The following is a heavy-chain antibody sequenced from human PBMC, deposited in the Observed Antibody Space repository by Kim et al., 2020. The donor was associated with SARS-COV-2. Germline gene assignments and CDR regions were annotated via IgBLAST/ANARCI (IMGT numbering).Heavy chain of an antibody. J-gene: IGHJ5*02. CDR2: IYTSGST. CDR1: GGSISSGSYY. V-gene: IGHV4-61*02. D-gene: IGHD6-13*01. CDR3: ARDRLGGMVAAAGRIGLWFDP. Sequence: SETLSLTCTVSGGSISSGSYYWSWIRQPAGKGLEWIGRIYTSGSTNYNPSLKSRVTISVDTSKNQFSLKLSSVTAADTAVYYCARDRLGGMVAAAGRIGLWFDPWGQGTLVTVSS.